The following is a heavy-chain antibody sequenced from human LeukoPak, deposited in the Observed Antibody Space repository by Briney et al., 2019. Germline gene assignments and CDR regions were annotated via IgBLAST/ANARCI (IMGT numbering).Heavy chain of an antibody. V-gene: IGHV1-58*02. CDR2: IGVAGGNT. D-gene: IGHD6-13*01. J-gene: IGHJ4*02. Sequence: SVKVSCKTSGFTFSNSAIQWVRQARGQRLEWIGWIGVAGGNTNYAQRFQDRVTITRDMSTTTAYMEVSSLRSEDTAVYFCAPNDGGEYSGSWHSLGQWGQGTLVTVSS. CDR3: APNDGGEYSGSWHSLGQ. CDR1: GFTFSNSA.